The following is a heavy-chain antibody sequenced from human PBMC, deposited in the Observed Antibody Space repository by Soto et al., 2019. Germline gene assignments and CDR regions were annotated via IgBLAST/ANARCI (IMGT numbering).Heavy chain of an antibody. J-gene: IGHJ4*02. CDR3: AREAGYTYGYVFDY. D-gene: IGHD5-18*01. CDR1: GGTFGNHA. CDR2: IITVLGVV. Sequence: QVQLVQSGAEVKKPGSSVRVSCKASGGTFGNHAISWVRQAPGQGLEWLGGIITVLGVVDNAQNFQGRVTITADASTSTAYLERSSLRSEDTALYYCAREAGYTYGYVFDYWGQGTLVTVSS. V-gene: IGHV1-69*01.